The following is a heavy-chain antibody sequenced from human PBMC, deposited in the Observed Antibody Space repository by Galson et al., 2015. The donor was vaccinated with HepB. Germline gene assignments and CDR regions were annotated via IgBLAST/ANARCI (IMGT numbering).Heavy chain of an antibody. CDR2: ISGSGGST. V-gene: IGHV3-23*01. CDR1: GFTFSSYA. Sequence: SLRLSCAASGFTFSSYAMSWVRQAPGKGLEWVSAISGSGGSTYYADSVKGRFTISRDNSKNTLYLQMNSLRAEDTAVYYCAKRVSSGYYERHFWYFDLWGRVTLVTVSS. CDR3: AKRVSSGYYERHFWYFDL. D-gene: IGHD3-22*01. J-gene: IGHJ2*01.